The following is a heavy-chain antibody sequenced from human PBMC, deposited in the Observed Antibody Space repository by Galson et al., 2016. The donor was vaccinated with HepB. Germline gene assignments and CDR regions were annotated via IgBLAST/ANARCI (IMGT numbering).Heavy chain of an antibody. V-gene: IGHV5-10-1*01. J-gene: IGHJ6*02. D-gene: IGHD2-15*01. CDR2: IDPSDSYT. CDR3: ARQGSSAGELYYYYGMDV. CDR1: GYSFSTYW. Sequence: QSGAEVKKPGESLRISCKDSGYSFSTYWIIWVRQMPGKGLEWMGRIDPSDSYTNYSPSFQGPVTISADKFISTAYLQWSSLKASDTGIYYCARQGSSAGELYYYYGMDVWGQGTTVTVSS.